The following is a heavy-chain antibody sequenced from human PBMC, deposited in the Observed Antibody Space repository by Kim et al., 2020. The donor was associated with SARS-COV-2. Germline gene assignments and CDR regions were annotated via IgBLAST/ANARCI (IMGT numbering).Heavy chain of an antibody. D-gene: IGHD2-2*01. CDR3: ARGYCSSTSCQYYFDY. J-gene: IGHJ4*02. V-gene: IGHV1-3*01. Sequence: KFQGRVTITMDTSASTAYMELSSLRSEDTAMYYCARGYCSSTSCQYYFDYWGQGTLVTVSS.